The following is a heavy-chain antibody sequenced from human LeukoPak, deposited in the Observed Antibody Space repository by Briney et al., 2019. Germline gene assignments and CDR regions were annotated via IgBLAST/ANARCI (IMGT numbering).Heavy chain of an antibody. CDR2: INHSGST. Sequence: SETLSLTCAVYGGSFSGYYWSWIRQPPGKGLEWIGEINHSGSTNYNPSLKSRVTISVDTSKNQFSLKLSSVTAADTAVYYCARAPGTSNFDYWGQGTLVTVSS. V-gene: IGHV4-34*01. CDR3: ARAPGTSNFDY. D-gene: IGHD6-13*01. CDR1: GGSFSGYY. J-gene: IGHJ4*02.